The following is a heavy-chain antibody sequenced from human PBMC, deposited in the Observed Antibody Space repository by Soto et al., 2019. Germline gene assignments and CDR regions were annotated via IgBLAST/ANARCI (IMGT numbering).Heavy chain of an antibody. V-gene: IGHV3-9*01. CDR1: GFTFDDYA. J-gene: IGHJ6*02. Sequence: GGSLRLSCAASGFTFDDYAMHWVRQAPGKGLEWVSGISWNGGSIGYADSVKGRFTISRDNAKNSLYLQMNSLRAEDTALYYWAKYSYYDFWSAYYGMDVWGHGTTVTVSS. D-gene: IGHD3-3*01. CDR3: AKYSYYDFWSAYYGMDV. CDR2: ISWNGGSI.